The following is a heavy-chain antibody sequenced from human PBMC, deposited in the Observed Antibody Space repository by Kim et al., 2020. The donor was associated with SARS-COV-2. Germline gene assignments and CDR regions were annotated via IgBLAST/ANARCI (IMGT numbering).Heavy chain of an antibody. J-gene: IGHJ4*02. V-gene: IGHV3-30*04. CDR3: ARDPLGRYYFDY. CDR1: GFTFSSYA. Sequence: GGSLRLSCAASGFTFSSYAMHWVRQAPGKGLEWVAVISYDGSNKYYADSVKGRFTISRDNSKNTLYLQMNSLRAEDTAVYYCARDPLGRYYFDYWGQGTLVTVSS. CDR2: ISYDGSNK.